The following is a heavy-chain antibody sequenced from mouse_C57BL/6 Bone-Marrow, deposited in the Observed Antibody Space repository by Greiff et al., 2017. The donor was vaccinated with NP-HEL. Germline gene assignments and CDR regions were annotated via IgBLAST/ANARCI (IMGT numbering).Heavy chain of an antibody. J-gene: IGHJ1*03. CDR2: IYPRAGST. V-gene: IGHV1-78*01. CDR3: ARSYYYGSSPWYFDV. Sequence: VQLQESDAELVKPGASVKISCKVSGYTFTDHTIHWMKQRPEQGLEWIGYIYPRAGSTKYNEKFKGKATLTADKSSSTAYMQLNSLTSEDSAVYFCARSYYYGSSPWYFDVWGTGTTVTVSS. CDR1: GYTFTDHT. D-gene: IGHD1-1*01.